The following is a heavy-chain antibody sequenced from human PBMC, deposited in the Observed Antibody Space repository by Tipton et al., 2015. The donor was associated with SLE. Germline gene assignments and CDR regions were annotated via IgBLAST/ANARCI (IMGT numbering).Heavy chain of an antibody. Sequence: LTCAVSGYSISSGYYWCWIRQPPGKGLEWIGSIYHSGSTYYNPPLKSRVTISVDTSKNQFSLKLSSVTAADTAVYYCARSSYDSSGYYYYFDSWGQGTLVTVSS. D-gene: IGHD3-22*01. V-gene: IGHV4-38-2*01. CDR2: IYHSGST. CDR3: ARSSYDSSGYYYYFDS. J-gene: IGHJ4*02. CDR1: GYSISSGYY.